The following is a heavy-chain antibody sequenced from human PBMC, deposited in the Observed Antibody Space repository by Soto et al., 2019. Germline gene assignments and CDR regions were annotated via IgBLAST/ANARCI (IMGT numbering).Heavy chain of an antibody. D-gene: IGHD3-22*01. V-gene: IGHV3-30-3*01. CDR2: ISYDGSNK. CDR1: GFTFISYA. J-gene: IGHJ6*02. CDR3: ARDLGYYDSSGYQYYYYGMDV. Sequence: WGSLRLSCAASGFTFISYAIHFFRHSPFKWLEWVAVISYDGSNKYYADSVKGRFTISRDNSKNTLYLQMNSLRAEDTAVYYCARDLGYYDSSGYQYYYYGMDVWGQGTTVTVSS.